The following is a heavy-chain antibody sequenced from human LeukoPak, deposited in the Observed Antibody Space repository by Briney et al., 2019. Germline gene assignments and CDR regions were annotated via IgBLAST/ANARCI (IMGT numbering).Heavy chain of an antibody. CDR1: GFSFSTSW. CDR2: INPDESHT. J-gene: IGHJ4*02. D-gene: IGHD5-12*01. CDR3: ARDRAYDAFDY. V-gene: IGHV3-7*01. Sequence: GGSLRLSCAASGFSFSTSWMAWVRQAPGKGLQWVGNINPDESHTDYIDSVKGRFTMSRDNAENSLFLQVHSLRDEDTAVYYCARDRAYDAFDYWGRGTLVTVSS.